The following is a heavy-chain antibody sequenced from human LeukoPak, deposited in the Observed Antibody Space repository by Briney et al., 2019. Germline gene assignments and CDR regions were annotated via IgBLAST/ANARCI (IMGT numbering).Heavy chain of an antibody. CDR1: AVSISRHF. CDR2: VFSSGST. CDR3: AREYDY. J-gene: IGHJ4*01. Sequence: SETLSLTCTFSAVSISRHFWSWIRQTPKKGLEWLGYVFSSGSTNYNPSLKSRITISLDTSKHQFSLTLNSVTAADTAVYYCAREYDYWSRGTLVTVSS. V-gene: IGHV4-59*11.